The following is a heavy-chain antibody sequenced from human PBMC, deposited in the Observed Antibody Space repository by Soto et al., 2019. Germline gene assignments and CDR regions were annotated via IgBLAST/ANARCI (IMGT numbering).Heavy chain of an antibody. Sequence: GGSLRLSCAASGFTFSSYAMHWVRQAPGKGLEWVAVISYDGSNKYYADSVKGRFTISRGNSKNTLYLQMNSLRAEDTAVYYCARDRYYYGSGSYGQPRLDYWGQGT. CDR3: ARDRYYYGSGSYGQPRLDY. D-gene: IGHD3-10*01. CDR1: GFTFSSYA. V-gene: IGHV3-30-3*01. CDR2: ISYDGSNK. J-gene: IGHJ4*02.